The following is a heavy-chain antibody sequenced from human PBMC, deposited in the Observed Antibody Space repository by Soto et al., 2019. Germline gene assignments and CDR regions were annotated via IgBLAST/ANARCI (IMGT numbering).Heavy chain of an antibody. CDR3: ARNLVNQGHYYYYGMDV. Sequence: ASVKVSCKASGYTFTSYAMHWVRQAPGQRLEWMGWINAGNGNTKYSQKFQGRVTITRDTSASTAYMELSSLRSEDTAVYYCARNLVNQGHYYYYGMDVWGQGTTVTVSS. CDR1: GYTFTSYA. J-gene: IGHJ6*02. CDR2: INAGNGNT. D-gene: IGHD3-9*01. V-gene: IGHV1-3*01.